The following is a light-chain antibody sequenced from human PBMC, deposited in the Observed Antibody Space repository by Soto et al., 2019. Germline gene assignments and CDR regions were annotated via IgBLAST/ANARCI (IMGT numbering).Light chain of an antibody. CDR2: YAS. CDR1: ESVHRN. V-gene: IGKV3-15*01. CDR3: QHYSNWPPT. Sequence: EMVMTQSPATLSVSPGERVTLSCRASESVHRNLAWYQQKPGQVPSLLIYYASTRATGVPDRFTGSGSGTEFTLTISSLQSEDFGVYHCQHYSNWPPTFGPGTKVEIQ. J-gene: IGKJ3*01.